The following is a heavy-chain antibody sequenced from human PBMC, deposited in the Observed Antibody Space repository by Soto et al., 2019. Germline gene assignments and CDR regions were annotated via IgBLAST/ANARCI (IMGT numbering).Heavy chain of an antibody. CDR1: GFTFSTYA. CDR2: VSASGLNT. Sequence: EVQLLESGGKLVQPGGSLTLSCAASGFTFSTYAMAWVRQAPGKGLEWVSGVSASGLNTDYADPVKGRFYISRDNSKNTVSLHMNRRRAEDTALYYCANGRPRWTSGYFVDYWGQGTPVTVSS. D-gene: IGHD5-18*01. V-gene: IGHV3-23*01. J-gene: IGHJ4*02. CDR3: ANGRPRWTSGYFVDY.